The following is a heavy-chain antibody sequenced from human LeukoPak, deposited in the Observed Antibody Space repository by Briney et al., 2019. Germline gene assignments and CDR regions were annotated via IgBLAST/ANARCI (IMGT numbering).Heavy chain of an antibody. V-gene: IGHV4-34*01. Sequence: GSLRLSCAASGFTFSSYGMSWVRQPPGKGLEWIGEINHSGSTNYNPSLKSRVTISVDTSKNQFSLKLSSVTAADTAVYYCARHGPQYSSSWYEDAFDIWGQGTMVTVSS. CDR3: ARHGPQYSSSWYEDAFDI. D-gene: IGHD6-13*01. CDR2: INHSGST. J-gene: IGHJ3*02. CDR1: GFTFSSYG.